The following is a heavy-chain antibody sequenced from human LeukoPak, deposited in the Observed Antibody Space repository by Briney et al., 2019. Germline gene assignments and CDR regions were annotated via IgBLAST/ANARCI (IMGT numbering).Heavy chain of an antibody. J-gene: IGHJ4*02. V-gene: IGHV4-59*12. Sequence: PSETLSLTCTVSGGSISSYYWSWIRQPPGKGLEWIGYIYYSGSTNYNPSLKSRVTISVDTSKNQFSLKLSSVTAADTAVYYCARGYWNDPRPFDYWGQGTLVTVSS. CDR2: IYYSGST. CDR1: GGSISSYY. D-gene: IGHD1-1*01. CDR3: ARGYWNDPRPFDY.